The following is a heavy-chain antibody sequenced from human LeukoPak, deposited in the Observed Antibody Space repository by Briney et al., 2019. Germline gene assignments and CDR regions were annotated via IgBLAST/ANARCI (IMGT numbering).Heavy chain of an antibody. Sequence: GASVKVSCKASGYTFTGYYMHWVRQAPGQGLEWMGWINPDNGGTNYAQKFQGRVTMTRDMSISTAYMELSRLRSDDTAVHYCARDPSNSGYDYLYYFDYWGQGTLVTVSS. CDR3: ARDPSNSGYDYLYYFDY. D-gene: IGHD5-12*01. CDR2: INPDNGGT. J-gene: IGHJ4*02. V-gene: IGHV1-2*02. CDR1: GYTFTGYY.